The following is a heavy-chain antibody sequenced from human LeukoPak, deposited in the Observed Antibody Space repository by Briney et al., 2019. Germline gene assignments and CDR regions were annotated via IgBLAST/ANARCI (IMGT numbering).Heavy chain of an antibody. D-gene: IGHD3-22*01. V-gene: IGHV5-51*01. CDR3: AGITSYDGIVVAPLDY. CDR1: GYSFTSYW. Sequence: GESLKISCKGSGYSFTSYWIGWVRQMPGKGLEWMGIIYPGDSDTRYSPSFQGQVTISADKSISTAYLQWSSLKASDTAMYYCAGITSYDGIVVAPLDYWGQGTLVTVSS. J-gene: IGHJ4*02. CDR2: IYPGDSDT.